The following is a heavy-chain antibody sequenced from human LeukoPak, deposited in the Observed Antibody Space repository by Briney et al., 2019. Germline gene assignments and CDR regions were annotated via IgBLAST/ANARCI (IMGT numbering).Heavy chain of an antibody. D-gene: IGHD3-16*01. J-gene: IGHJ4*02. CDR2: INPNSGDT. Sequence: ASVKVSCKTSGYTFTGYYMHWVRQAPGQGLEWMGWINPNSGDTNYAQKFQGRVTMTRDTSISTAYMELSRLRSDDTAVYYCARVRYRLAETYIDYWGQGTLVTVSS. V-gene: IGHV1-2*02. CDR1: GYTFTGYY. CDR3: ARVRYRLAETYIDY.